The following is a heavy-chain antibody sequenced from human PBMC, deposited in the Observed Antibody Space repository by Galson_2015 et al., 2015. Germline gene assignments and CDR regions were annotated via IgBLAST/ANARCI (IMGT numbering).Heavy chain of an antibody. V-gene: IGHV1-8*01. CDR2: MNPNSGNT. J-gene: IGHJ4*02. D-gene: IGHD2-21*01. CDR1: GYAFPSYD. Sequence: VKVSCEASGYAFPSYDVNWERQATGRGLEWMGWMNPNSGNTGYAQKFQGSVTMTRNTSISTAYMELSSLRSEDTAVYDCALPRGEGSFVYWGQGTLVTVSS. CDR3: ALPRGEGSFVY.